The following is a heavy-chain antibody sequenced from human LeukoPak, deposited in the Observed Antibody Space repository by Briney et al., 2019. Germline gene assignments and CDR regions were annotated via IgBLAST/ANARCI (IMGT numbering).Heavy chain of an antibody. Sequence: GGSLRLSCAASGFTFSTYDMHWVRQATGKGLEWVSAIGTDGDTYYPGSVKGRFTISRDNAKKSLYLQMNSLRVEDTALYYCARDPAGYDAFDIWGRGTMVTVSS. CDR3: ARDPAGYDAFDI. D-gene: IGHD3-9*01. V-gene: IGHV3-13*04. CDR2: IGTDGDT. CDR1: GFTFSTYD. J-gene: IGHJ3*02.